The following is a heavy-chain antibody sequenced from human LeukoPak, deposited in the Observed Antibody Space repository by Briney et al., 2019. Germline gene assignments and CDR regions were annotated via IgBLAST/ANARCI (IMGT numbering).Heavy chain of an antibody. V-gene: IGHV4-39*01. J-gene: IGHJ6*03. Sequence: SETLSLTCTVSGGSISSSSYYWGWIRQPPGKGLEWIGSIYYSGSTYYNPSLKSRVTISVDTSKNQFSLKLSSVTAADTAVYYCARHYHCSSTSCYTGGFYYYYYYMDVWGKGTTVTVSS. D-gene: IGHD2-2*02. CDR1: GGSISSSSYY. CDR2: IYYSGST. CDR3: ARHYHCSSTSCYTGGFYYYYYYMDV.